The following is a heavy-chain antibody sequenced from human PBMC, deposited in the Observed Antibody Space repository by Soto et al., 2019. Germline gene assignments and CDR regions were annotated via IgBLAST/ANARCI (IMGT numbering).Heavy chain of an antibody. CDR2: ISGSGGST. CDR1: GFTFSSYA. V-gene: IGHV3-23*01. D-gene: IGHD3-22*01. CDR3: AKVGSSGYYYYAFDI. Sequence: GGSLRLSCAASGFTFSSYALSWVRPAPGKGLEWVSAISGSGGSTYYADSVKGRFTISRDNSKNTLYLQMNSLRAEDTAVYYCAKVGSSGYYYYAFDIWGQGTMVTV. J-gene: IGHJ3*02.